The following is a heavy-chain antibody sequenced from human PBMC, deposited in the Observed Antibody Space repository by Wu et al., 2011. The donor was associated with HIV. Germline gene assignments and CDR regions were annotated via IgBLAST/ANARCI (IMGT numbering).Heavy chain of an antibody. CDR3: ALLVLGSNAFDI. V-gene: IGHV1-69*05. CDR2: IIPIFGTA. J-gene: IGHJ3*02. Sequence: QVQLVQSGAEVKKPGSSVKVSCKASGGTFSSYAISWVRQAPGQGLEWMGGIIPIFGTANYTQKFQGRVTITTDESTTTAYMELSSLRSEDTAVYYCALLVLGSNAFDIWGQGTTVTVSS. CDR1: GGTFSSYA. D-gene: IGHD2-8*01.